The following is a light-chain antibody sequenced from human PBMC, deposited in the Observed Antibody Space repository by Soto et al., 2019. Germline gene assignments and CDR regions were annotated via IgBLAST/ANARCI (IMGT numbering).Light chain of an antibody. CDR2: GAS. Sequence: EIVMTQSPAMLSVSPGERATLSCRASQNVNNRLAWYQQKAGQPPRLLIYGASTRATGIPARFSGSGSGTEFTLTISSLQSQDFAVYYCQHFNSWPLLFAQATKVAIK. V-gene: IGKV3-15*01. CDR3: QHFNSWPLL. CDR1: QNVNNR. J-gene: IGKJ1*01.